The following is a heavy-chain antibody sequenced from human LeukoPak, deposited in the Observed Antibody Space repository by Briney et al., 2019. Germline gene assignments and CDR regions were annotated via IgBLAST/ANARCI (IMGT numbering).Heavy chain of an antibody. V-gene: IGHV3-15*01. J-gene: IGHJ4*02. D-gene: IGHD2-15*01. CDR2: IKSKTDGGTT. Sequence: PGGSLRLSCAASAFTFSNAWMNWVRQAPGKGLEWVGRIKSKTDGGTTDYAAPVKGRFIILRDDTKNTLYLQMNSLKTEDTAVYYCTTEERVSSGYCSGGSCYIDYWGQGTLVTVSS. CDR1: AFTFSNAW. CDR3: TTEERVSSGYCSGGSCYIDY.